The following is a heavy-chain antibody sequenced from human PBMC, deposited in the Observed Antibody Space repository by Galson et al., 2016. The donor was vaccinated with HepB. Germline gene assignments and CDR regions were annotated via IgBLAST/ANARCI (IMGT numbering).Heavy chain of an antibody. D-gene: IGHD3-9*01. CDR1: GGSFSDGNW. J-gene: IGHJ4*02. Sequence: SETLSLTCAVSGGSFSDGNWWSWVRQSPGKGLEWIGQIYHSGGTNYNPSLKSRVTISVDKSKNQFSLKLNSVTAADTAIYYCARTMVLRYFDSFGLWGQGTLVVVSS. CDR2: IYHSGGT. CDR3: ARTMVLRYFDSFGL. V-gene: IGHV4-4*02.